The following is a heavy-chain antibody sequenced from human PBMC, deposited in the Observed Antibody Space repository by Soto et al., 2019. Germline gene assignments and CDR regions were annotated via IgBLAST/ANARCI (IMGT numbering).Heavy chain of an antibody. V-gene: IGHV4-31*03. CDR3: ARAPLN. D-gene: IGHD3-16*02. CDR2: IYYSGST. Sequence: QVHLQESGPGLLKPSHTLSLTCTVSGASLSSGGYSWTWIRQHPGKGLEWIGYIYYSGSTYSNPSLKSRVTISGYTSKNQFSLKLSSVTAADTAVYYCARAPLNGGQGTLFTVSS. J-gene: IGHJ4*02. CDR1: GASLSSGGYS.